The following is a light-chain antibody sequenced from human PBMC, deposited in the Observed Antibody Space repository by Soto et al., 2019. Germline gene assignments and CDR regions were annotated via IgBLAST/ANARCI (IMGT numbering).Light chain of an antibody. Sequence: DIVMTQSPDSLAVSLGERATINCRSSQSVLYSSNNKNFLAWYQQKPGQPPKLLIYWASTRESGVPDRFSGSGSGTDFTLTISSLQAEDVAVYYCQQYYSTVEGTFGQGTKVEIK. CDR3: QQYYSTVEGT. CDR2: WAS. CDR1: QSVLYSSNNKNF. J-gene: IGKJ1*01. V-gene: IGKV4-1*01.